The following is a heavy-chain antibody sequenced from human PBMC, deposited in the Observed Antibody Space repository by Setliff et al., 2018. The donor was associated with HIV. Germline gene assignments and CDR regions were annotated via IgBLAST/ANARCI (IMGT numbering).Heavy chain of an antibody. J-gene: IGHJ3*02. V-gene: IGHV4-30-4*08. D-gene: IGHD3-10*01. CDR3: AREKDPRFGSGSCAFDM. CDR2: ISYSGNT. CDR1: IGSISSGDYY. Sequence: PSETLSLTCSLSIGSISSGDYYWSWIRQPPGKGLEWIGYISYSGNTYYNPSLKSRVTISIDTSKNQFSLKLNSVTAADTAVYYCAREKDPRFGSGSCAFDMWGQGTQVTVSS.